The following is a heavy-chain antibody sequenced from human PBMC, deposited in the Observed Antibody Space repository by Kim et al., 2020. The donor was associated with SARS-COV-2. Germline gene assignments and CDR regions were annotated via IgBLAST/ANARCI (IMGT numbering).Heavy chain of an antibody. CDR1: GGSISSSSYY. CDR2: IYYSGST. J-gene: IGHJ4*02. D-gene: IGHD3-16*01. CDR3: ARHESMITFGGVRY. V-gene: IGHV4-39*01. Sequence: SETLSLTCTVSGGSISSSSYYWGWIRQPPGKGLEWIGSIYYSGSTYYNPSLKSRVTISVDTSKNQFSLKLSSVTAADTAVYYCARHESMITFGGVRYWGQGTLVTVSS.